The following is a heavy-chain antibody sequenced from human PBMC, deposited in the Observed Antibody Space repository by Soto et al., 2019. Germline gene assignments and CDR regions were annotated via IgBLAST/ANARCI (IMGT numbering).Heavy chain of an antibody. D-gene: IGHD6-13*01. CDR1: GGSGRSGNYY. J-gene: IGHJ5*02. CDR3: ARGATPGTFWFGP. V-gene: IGHV4-61*01. CDR2: IDYSGST. Sequence: SVTLSLTCLVSGGSGRSGNYYWNWIRQPPGKGLEWIGYIDYSGSTNYNPSLKRRVTISADKSKSQFSLKLTSVTTADTAVYYCARGATPGTFWFGPWGQGTLVTVSS.